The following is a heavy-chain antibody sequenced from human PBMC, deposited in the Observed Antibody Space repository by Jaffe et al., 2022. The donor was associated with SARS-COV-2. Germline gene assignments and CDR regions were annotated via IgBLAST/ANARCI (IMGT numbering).Heavy chain of an antibody. V-gene: IGHV1-46*01. Sequence: QVQLVQSGAEVKKPGASVKVSCKASGYTFTSYYMHWVRQAPGQGLEWMGIINPSGGSTSYAQKFQGRVTMTRDTSTSTVYMELSSLRSEDTAVYYCARGASGGDDSSGMGWFDPWGQGTLVTVSS. CDR1: GYTFTSYY. CDR2: INPSGGST. CDR3: ARGASGGDDSSGMGWFDP. D-gene: IGHD3-22*01. J-gene: IGHJ5*02.